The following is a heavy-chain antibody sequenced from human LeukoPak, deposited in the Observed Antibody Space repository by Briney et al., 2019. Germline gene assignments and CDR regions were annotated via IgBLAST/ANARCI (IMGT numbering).Heavy chain of an antibody. CDR3: ARDFGYYDSSGYYLFDY. D-gene: IGHD3-22*01. J-gene: IGHJ4*02. Sequence: GGSLRLSCAASGFTFSDYYMSWILQAPGKGLEWLSYISSDGTTIQYADSVKGRFTISRDNAKNSLYLQMNSLRAEDTAVYYCARDFGYYDSSGYYLFDYWGQGTLVTVSS. CDR1: GFTFSDYY. CDR2: ISSDGTTI. V-gene: IGHV3-11*04.